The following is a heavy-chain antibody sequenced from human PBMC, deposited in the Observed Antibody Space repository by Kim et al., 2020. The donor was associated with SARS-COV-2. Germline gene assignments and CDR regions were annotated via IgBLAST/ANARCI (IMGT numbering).Heavy chain of an antibody. Sequence: GGSLRLSCVVSGFTFSNHWMHWVRQAPGKGLVWVSRLNCGASTTDYADFVKGRFTISRDNAKNTLYLQMNNLRVDDTAVYYCASVVGDSSPSIDYCGQGTLVAVSS. CDR3: ASVVGDSSPSIDY. V-gene: IGHV3-74*01. J-gene: IGHJ4*02. D-gene: IGHD2-2*01. CDR1: GFTFSNHW. CDR2: LNCGASTT.